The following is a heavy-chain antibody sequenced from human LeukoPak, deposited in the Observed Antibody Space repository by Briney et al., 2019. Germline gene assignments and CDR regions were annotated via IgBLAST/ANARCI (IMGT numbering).Heavy chain of an antibody. V-gene: IGHV3-30*18. CDR3: AKGPHYYNSGGDY. CDR2: ISYDGSNK. J-gene: IGHJ4*02. CDR1: GFTFSSYG. D-gene: IGHD3-22*01. Sequence: PGGSLRLSCAASGFTFSSYGMHWVRQAPGKGLEWVAVISYDGSNKYYADSVKGRFTISRDNSKNTLYLQMNSLRAEDTAVYYCAKGPHYYNSGGDYWGQGPLVTVSS.